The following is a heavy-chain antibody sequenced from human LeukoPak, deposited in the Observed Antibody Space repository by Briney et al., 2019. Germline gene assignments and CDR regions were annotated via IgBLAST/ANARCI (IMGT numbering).Heavy chain of an antibody. D-gene: IGHD2-2*01. CDR1: GFTLSSYW. CDR3: ARILGPGLVPAAIAAAWIFDY. J-gene: IGHJ4*02. Sequence: SGGSLRLSCAASGFTLSSYWMTWVRQAPGKGLEWVANIKQDGSEKYYVDSVKGRFTISRDNAKNSLYLQMNSLRAEDTAVYYCARILGPGLVPAAIAAAWIFDYWDQGTLVTVSS. V-gene: IGHV3-7*01. CDR2: IKQDGSEK.